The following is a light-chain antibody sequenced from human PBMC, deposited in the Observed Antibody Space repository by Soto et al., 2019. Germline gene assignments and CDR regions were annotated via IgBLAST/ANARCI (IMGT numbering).Light chain of an antibody. Sequence: QSVLTQPPSVSAAPGQKDTISCSGSSSNIGNNYVSWYQQLPGTAPRLLIYDNNKRPSGIPDRFSGSKSGTSATLGITGLQTGDEADYYCGTWDSSLSAGVFGGGTKVTVL. CDR2: DNN. CDR1: SSNIGNNY. J-gene: IGLJ2*01. CDR3: GTWDSSLSAGV. V-gene: IGLV1-51*01.